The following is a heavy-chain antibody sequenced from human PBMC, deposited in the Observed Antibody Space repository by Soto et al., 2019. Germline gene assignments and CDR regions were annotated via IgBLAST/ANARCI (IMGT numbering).Heavy chain of an antibody. CDR3: ARATSLITMIRGVMVWFDP. CDR1: GGSISSGGYY. J-gene: IGHJ5*02. V-gene: IGHV4-31*03. CDR2: IYYSGST. D-gene: IGHD3-10*01. Sequence: SETLYLTCTVSGGSISSGGYYWSWIRQHPGKGLEWIGYIYYSGSTDYNQSLKSRVTISVDTSKNQFSLKLSSVTAADTAVNNCARATSLITMIRGVMVWFDPWGQGTLVTVS.